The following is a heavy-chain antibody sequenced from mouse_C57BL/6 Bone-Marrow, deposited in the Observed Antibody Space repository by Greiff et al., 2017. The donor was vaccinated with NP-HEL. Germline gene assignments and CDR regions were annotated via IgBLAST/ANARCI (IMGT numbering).Heavy chain of an antibody. CDR1: GFTFSDYG. V-gene: IGHV5-15*01. CDR2: ISNLAYSI. CDR3: ARPRQLRLYYFVY. Sequence: DVHLVESGGGLVQPGGSLKLSCAASGFTFSDYGMAWVRQAPRKGPEWVAFISNLAYSIYYADTVTGRFTISRENAKNTLYLEMSSLRSEDTAMYYCARPRQLRLYYFVYWGQGTTLTVSS. D-gene: IGHD3-2*02. J-gene: IGHJ2*01.